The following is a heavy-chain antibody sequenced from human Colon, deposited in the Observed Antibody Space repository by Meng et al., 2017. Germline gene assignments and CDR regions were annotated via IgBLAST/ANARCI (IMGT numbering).Heavy chain of an antibody. CDR1: GLIFSRCG. CDR3: ARDKATYYLHS. CDR2: IWSDGSQE. Sequence: GESLKLSCVMSGLIFSRCGMHWVRQAPGKGLEGVAFIWSDGSQEYYADSVRGRFTISSDNSRNTVYLQMNSLRDEDTAVYYCARDKATYYLHSWGQGTMVTVSS. V-gene: IGHV3-33*01. J-gene: IGHJ4*02.